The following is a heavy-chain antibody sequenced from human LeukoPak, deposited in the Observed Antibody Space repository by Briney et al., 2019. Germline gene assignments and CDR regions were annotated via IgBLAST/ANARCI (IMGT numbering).Heavy chain of an antibody. J-gene: IGHJ4*02. CDR2: GHYSGST. Sequence: SETLSLTCTVSGGSISSGDYYWSWIRQPPGKGLEWIGTGHYSGSTYHNPSLQSRVTISVDTSRNQFSLKLTSMTAADTAVYYCARGPDCSGGSCHFDYWGQGTLVTVSP. CDR3: ARGPDCSGGSCHFDY. V-gene: IGHV4-39*01. D-gene: IGHD2-15*01. CDR1: GGSISSGDYY.